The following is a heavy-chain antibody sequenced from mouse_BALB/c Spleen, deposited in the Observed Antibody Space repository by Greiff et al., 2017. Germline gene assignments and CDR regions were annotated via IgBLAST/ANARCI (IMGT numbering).Heavy chain of an antibody. V-gene: IGHV14-3*02. D-gene: IGHD4-1*01. CDR3: AAPNRYYCALDY. J-gene: IGHJ4*01. CDR1: GFNIKDTY. Sequence: VHVKQSGAELVKPGASVKLSCTASGFNIKDTYMHWVKQRPEQGLEWIGRIDPANGNTKYDPKFQGKATITADTSSNTAYLQLSSLTSVDTAVYYYAAPNRYYCALDYWGQGTSVTVSS. CDR2: IDPANGNT.